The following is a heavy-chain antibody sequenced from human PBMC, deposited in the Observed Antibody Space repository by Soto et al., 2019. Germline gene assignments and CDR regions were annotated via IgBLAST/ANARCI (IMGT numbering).Heavy chain of an antibody. CDR2: ISGSGGST. V-gene: IGHV3-23*01. D-gene: IGHD1-26*01. Sequence: GGSLRLSCAASGFTFSSYAMSWVLQAPGNGLEWVSAISGSGGSTYYADSVKGRLTISRDNSKNTLYLQMNSLRAEDTALYYCAKDSPIAHSEEGFAFDIWGQGTMVTVSS. CDR1: GFTFSSYA. J-gene: IGHJ3*02. CDR3: AKDSPIAHSEEGFAFDI.